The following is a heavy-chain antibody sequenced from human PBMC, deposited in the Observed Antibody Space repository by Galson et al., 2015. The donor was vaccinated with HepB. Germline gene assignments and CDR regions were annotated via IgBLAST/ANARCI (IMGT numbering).Heavy chain of an antibody. D-gene: IGHD2-21*02. CDR2: VSTYNGAT. CDR3: ARVYCNGDCFASSTP. Sequence: SVTVSCKASGYMYTSYRINWVRQAPGQGLEWMGWVSTYNGATHYTAKFQDRVTMTTDASTTTAYLELRSLRSDDTAVYYCARVYCNGDCFASSTPWGQGTPVTVSS. V-gene: IGHV1-18*01. CDR1: GYMYTSYR. J-gene: IGHJ5*02.